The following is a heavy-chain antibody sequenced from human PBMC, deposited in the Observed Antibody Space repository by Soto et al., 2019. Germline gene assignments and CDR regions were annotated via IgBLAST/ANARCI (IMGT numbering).Heavy chain of an antibody. CDR1: GCCISSSSHP. CDR3: ERGRAQVDIAATTKLNRFDH. J-gene: IGHJ5*02. CDR2: IYYSGRT. V-gene: IGHV4-39*02. Sequence: SETLSLICRVSGCCISSSSHPLGPLRQPPGKGVEWIGSIYYSGRTYYNTSLKSRVTISVDTSKNHFSMKLSSVXHSDTAVYYCERGRAQVDIAATTKLNRFDHCGQVPLVIVS. D-gene: IGHD5-12*01.